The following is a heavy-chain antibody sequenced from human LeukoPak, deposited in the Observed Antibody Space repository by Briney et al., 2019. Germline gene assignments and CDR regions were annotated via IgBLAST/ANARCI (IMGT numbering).Heavy chain of an antibody. D-gene: IGHD3-10*01. V-gene: IGHV1-2*02. CDR3: ASGGFKFDF. Sequence: ASVKVSCKASGYTFTDHYIHWVRPAPGQGLEWMGWINPTSGGTNYAQKFQGRVTMTRDTSISTAYMELTRLRSDDTAVYYCASGGFKFDFWGQGALVTVSS. CDR2: INPTSGGT. CDR1: GYTFTDHY. J-gene: IGHJ4*02.